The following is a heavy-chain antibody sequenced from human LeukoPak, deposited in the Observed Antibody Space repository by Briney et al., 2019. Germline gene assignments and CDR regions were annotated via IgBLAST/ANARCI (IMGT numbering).Heavy chain of an antibody. CDR3: AYGYNYGYDY. CDR2: INRSGST. Sequence: SETLSLTCAVNGGSFSGYYWSWIRQPPGKGLEWIGEINRSGSTNYNPSLKSRVTISVDTSKNQFSLKLSSVTAADTAVYYRAYGYNYGYDYWGQGTLVTVSS. J-gene: IGHJ4*02. D-gene: IGHD5-18*01. V-gene: IGHV4-34*01. CDR1: GGSFSGYY.